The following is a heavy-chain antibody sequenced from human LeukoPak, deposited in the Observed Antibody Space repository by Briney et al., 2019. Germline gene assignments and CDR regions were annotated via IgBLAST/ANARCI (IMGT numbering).Heavy chain of an antibody. CDR2: INHSGST. D-gene: IGHD1-26*01. V-gene: IGHV4-34*01. CDR3: ARLRGAVRRYFDY. J-gene: IGHJ4*02. Sequence: PSETLSLTCAVYGGSFSGYYWSWVRQPPGKGLEWIGEINHSGSTNYNPSLKSRVTISVDTSKNQFSLKLSSVTAADTAVYYCARLRGAVRRYFDYWGQGTLVTVSS. CDR1: GGSFSGYY.